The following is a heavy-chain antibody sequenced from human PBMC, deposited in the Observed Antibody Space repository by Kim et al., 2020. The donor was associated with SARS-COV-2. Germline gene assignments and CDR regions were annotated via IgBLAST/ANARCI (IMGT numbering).Heavy chain of an antibody. CDR2: IYYSGST. D-gene: IGHD6-13*01. CDR3: ARELVKYSSSLGPGFPFPGYFDY. V-gene: IGHV4-31*03. Sequence: SETLSLTCTVSGGSISSGGYYWSWIRQHPGKGLEWIGYIYYSGSTYYNPSLKSRVTISVDTSKNQFSLKLSSVTAADTAVYYCARELVKYSSSLGPGFPFPGYFDYWGQGTLVTVSS. J-gene: IGHJ4*02. CDR1: GGSISSGGYY.